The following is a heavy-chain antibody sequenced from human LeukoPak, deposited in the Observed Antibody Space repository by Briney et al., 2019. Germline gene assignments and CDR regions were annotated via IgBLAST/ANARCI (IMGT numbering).Heavy chain of an antibody. J-gene: IGHJ4*02. V-gene: IGHV3-33*01. Sequence: GRSLRLSCAASGFTFNSYGMHWVRQAPGKGLEWVAVIWYDGSNKYYADSVKGRFTISRDNSKNTLYLQMNSLRAEDTAVYYCARDAGRYFDWLGYWGQGTLVTVSS. CDR3: ARDAGRYFDWLGY. D-gene: IGHD3-9*01. CDR1: GFTFNSYG. CDR2: IWYDGSNK.